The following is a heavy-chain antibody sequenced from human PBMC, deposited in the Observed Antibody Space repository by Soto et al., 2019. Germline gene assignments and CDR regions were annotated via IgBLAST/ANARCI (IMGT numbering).Heavy chain of an antibody. CDR2: IIPILGIA. V-gene: IGHV1-69*08. CDR3: ARDGSIVGATVFDY. J-gene: IGHJ4*02. D-gene: IGHD1-26*01. Sequence: QVQLVQSGAEVKKPGSSVKVSCKASGGTFSSYTISWVRQAPGQGLEWMGRIIPILGIANYAQKFQGRVTITADNSPSTAYMELSSLRSEDTAVYYCARDGSIVGATVFDYWGQGTLVTVSS. CDR1: GGTFSSYT.